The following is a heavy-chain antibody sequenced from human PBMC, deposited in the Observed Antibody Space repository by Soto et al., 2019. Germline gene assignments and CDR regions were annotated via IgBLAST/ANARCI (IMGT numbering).Heavy chain of an antibody. Sequence: SETLSLTCSVSGGSISSYYWSWIRQPPGKGLEWIGNIFYSGSTNYNPSLKSRVTISLDTSKNQLSLKLSSVTAADTAVYYCARDGYYGSGTYRPLFYWGQGTLVTVSS. V-gene: IGHV4-59*01. CDR1: GGSISSYY. D-gene: IGHD3-10*01. CDR2: IFYSGST. J-gene: IGHJ4*02. CDR3: ARDGYYGSGTYRPLFY.